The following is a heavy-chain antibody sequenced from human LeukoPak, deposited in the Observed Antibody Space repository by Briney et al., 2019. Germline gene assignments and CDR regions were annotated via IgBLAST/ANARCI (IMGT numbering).Heavy chain of an antibody. J-gene: IGHJ4*02. Sequence: SETLSLTCTVSGGSISSSSYYWGWIRQPPGKGLEWIGSIYYSGSTYYNPSLKSRVTISVDTSKNQFSLKLSSVTAADTAVYYCARAGSDFDYWGQGTLVTVPS. V-gene: IGHV4-39*07. CDR1: GGSISSSSYY. CDR2: IYYSGST. CDR3: ARAGSDFDY.